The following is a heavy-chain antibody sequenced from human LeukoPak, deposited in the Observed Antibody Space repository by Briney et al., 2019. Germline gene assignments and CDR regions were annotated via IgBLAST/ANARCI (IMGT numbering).Heavy chain of an antibody. CDR1: GYTFTSYG. D-gene: IGHD6-13*01. J-gene: IGHJ5*02. V-gene: IGHV1-18*01. CDR2: INAYSGNT. CDR3: ARHVSFSSSWYWFDP. Sequence: ASVKVSCKAPGYTFTSYGISWVRQAPGQGLEWMGWINAYSGNTNYAQKFQGRVTMTTDTSTSTAYMELRSLRSDDTAVYYCARHVSFSSSWYWFDPWGQGTLVTVSS.